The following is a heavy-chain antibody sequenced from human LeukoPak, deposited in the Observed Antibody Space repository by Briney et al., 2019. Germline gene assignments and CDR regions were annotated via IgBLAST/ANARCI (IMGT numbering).Heavy chain of an antibody. D-gene: IGHD6-13*01. CDR1: GFTVSSNY. CDR2: IYSGGST. Sequence: HPGGSLRLSCAASGFTVSSNYMSWVRQAPGKGLEWVSVIYSGGSTYYADSVKGRFTISRDNSKNTLYLQMNSLRAEDAAVYYCARVGVAAAGTGSYYWGQGTLVTVSS. V-gene: IGHV3-66*01. J-gene: IGHJ4*02. CDR3: ARVGVAAAGTGSYY.